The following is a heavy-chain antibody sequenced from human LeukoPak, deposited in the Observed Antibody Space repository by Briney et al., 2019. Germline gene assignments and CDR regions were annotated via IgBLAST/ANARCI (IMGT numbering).Heavy chain of an antibody. J-gene: IGHJ4*02. CDR1: GGSINSGGYY. D-gene: IGHD5-18*01. V-gene: IGHV4-31*03. CDR3: AREYNYGIDY. CDR2: VYYSGST. Sequence: SETLSLTCTVSGGSINSGGYYWSWIRQHPGKGLEWVGYVYYSGSTYYNPSLKSRLTISVDTSKNQFSLKLSSVTAADTAVYYCAREYNYGIDYWGQGTLVTVSS.